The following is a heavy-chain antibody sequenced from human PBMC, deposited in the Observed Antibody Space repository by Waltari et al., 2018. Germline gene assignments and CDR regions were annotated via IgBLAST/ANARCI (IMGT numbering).Heavy chain of an antibody. V-gene: IGHV4-34*01. D-gene: IGHD6-6*01. Sequence: QVQLQQWGAGLLKPSETLSLTCAVSGGSFSGYYWRWIRQPPGKGLEWIGEINHSGSTNYNPSLKSRVTISVDTSKNQFSLKLSSVTAADTAVYYCARSKIAARRQIYYMDVWGKGTTVTVSS. J-gene: IGHJ6*03. CDR3: ARSKIAARRQIYYMDV. CDR1: GGSFSGYY. CDR2: INHSGST.